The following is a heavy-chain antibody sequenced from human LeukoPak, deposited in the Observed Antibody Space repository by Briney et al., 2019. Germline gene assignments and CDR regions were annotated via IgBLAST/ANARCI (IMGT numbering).Heavy chain of an antibody. Sequence: GGSLRLSCAASGFTFDDYATHWVRQAPGKGLEWVSGISWNSGSIGYADSVKGRFTISRDNAKNSLYLQMNSLRAEDTALYYCAKDIMYYYGSGSYYWGPHFDYWGQGTLVTVSS. CDR2: ISWNSGSI. CDR3: AKDIMYYYGSGSYYWGPHFDY. CDR1: GFTFDDYA. V-gene: IGHV3-9*01. J-gene: IGHJ4*02. D-gene: IGHD3-10*01.